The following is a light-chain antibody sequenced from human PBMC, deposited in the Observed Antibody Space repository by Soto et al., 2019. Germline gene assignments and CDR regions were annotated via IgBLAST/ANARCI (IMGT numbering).Light chain of an antibody. V-gene: IGKV3-11*01. CDR1: QSVSSY. Sequence: EIVLTQSPATLSLSPGERATLSCRASQSVSSYLAWYQQKPGQAPRLLIYDASNRATGILARFSGSGSGTDFTLTISSLEPEDFAVYYCQQRSNSEITFGPGTKVDIK. CDR2: DAS. CDR3: QQRSNSEIT. J-gene: IGKJ3*01.